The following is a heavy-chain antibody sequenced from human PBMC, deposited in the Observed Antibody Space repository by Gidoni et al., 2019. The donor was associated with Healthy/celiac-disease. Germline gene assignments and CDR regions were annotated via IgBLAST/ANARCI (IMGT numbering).Heavy chain of an antibody. J-gene: IGHJ5*02. Sequence: QVQLQQWGAGLLKPSETLSLTCAVYGGSFSGYYWSWIRQPPGNGLEWIGEINHSGSTNYNPSHKSRVTISVDTSKNQFSLKLSSVTAADTAVYCCASSWFDPWGQGTLVTVSS. CDR1: GGSFSGYY. V-gene: IGHV4-34*01. CDR2: INHSGST. CDR3: ASSWFDP.